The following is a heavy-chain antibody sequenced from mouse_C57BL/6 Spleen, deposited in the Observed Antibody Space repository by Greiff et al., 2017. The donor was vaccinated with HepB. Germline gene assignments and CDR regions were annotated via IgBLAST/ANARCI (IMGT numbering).Heavy chain of an antibody. CDR1: GFNIKDYY. CDR2: IDPEDGET. Sequence: EVQLQQSGAELVKPGASVKLSCTASGFNIKDYYMHWVKQRTEQGLEWIGRIDPEDGETKYAPKFQGKATITADTSSNTAYLQLSSLTSEDTDVYYCARCYYGSSYRFAYWGQGTLVTVSA. CDR3: ARCYYGSSYRFAY. J-gene: IGHJ3*01. D-gene: IGHD1-1*01. V-gene: IGHV14-2*01.